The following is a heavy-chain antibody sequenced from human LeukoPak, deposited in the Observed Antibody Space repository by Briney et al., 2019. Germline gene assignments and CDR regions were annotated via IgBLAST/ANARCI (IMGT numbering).Heavy chain of an antibody. CDR3: ALYYYDSSGYYFDY. Sequence: ASVKVSCKASGYTFTGYYMHWVRQAPGQGLEWMGWINPNSGGTNYAQKFQGRVTMTRDTSISTAYMELSRLRSDDTAVYYCALYYYDSSGYYFDYRGQGTLVTVSS. D-gene: IGHD3-22*01. V-gene: IGHV1-2*02. CDR1: GYTFTGYY. J-gene: IGHJ4*02. CDR2: INPNSGGT.